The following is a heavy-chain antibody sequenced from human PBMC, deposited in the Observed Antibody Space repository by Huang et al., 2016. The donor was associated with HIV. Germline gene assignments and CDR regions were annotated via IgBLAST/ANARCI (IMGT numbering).Heavy chain of an antibody. J-gene: IGHJ4*02. CDR1: GFTVSSNY. CDR3: ARWNNWNYFDY. Sequence: EVQLVESGGGLIQPGGSLRLSCAASGFTVSSNYMSWVRQAPGKGLEWVSVIYSGGSTYSADSVKGRFTISRDNSKNTLYLQMNSLRAEDTAVYYCARWNNWNYFDYWGQGTLVTVSS. V-gene: IGHV3-53*01. D-gene: IGHD1-20*01. CDR2: IYSGGST.